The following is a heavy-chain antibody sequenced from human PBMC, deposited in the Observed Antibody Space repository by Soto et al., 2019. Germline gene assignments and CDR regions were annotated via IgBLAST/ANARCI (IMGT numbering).Heavy chain of an antibody. V-gene: IGHV3-48*02. CDR3: ARVGVAVAGPRYNWFDP. Sequence: EVQLVESGGGLVQPGGSLRLSCAASGFTFSSYSMNWVRQAPGKGLEWVSYISSSSTIYYADSVKGRFTISRDNAKNSLYLQMNSLRDEDTAVYYCARVGVAVAGPRYNWFDPWGQGTLVTVSS. D-gene: IGHD6-19*01. CDR2: ISSSSTI. CDR1: GFTFSSYS. J-gene: IGHJ5*02.